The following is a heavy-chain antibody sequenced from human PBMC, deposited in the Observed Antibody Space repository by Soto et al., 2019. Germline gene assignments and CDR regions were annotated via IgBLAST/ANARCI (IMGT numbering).Heavy chain of an antibody. D-gene: IGHD6-13*01. CDR1: GYIFTNYY. Sequence: ASVKVSCKASGYIFTNYYIHWVRQAPGQGLEWMAIINPSGGSTSYAQKFQGRVTMTRDTSTSTVYMELSSLRSEDTAVYYCARVPTVAGNYYYYYYMDVWGKGTTVTVSS. CDR3: ARVPTVAGNYYYYYYMDV. V-gene: IGHV1-46*03. J-gene: IGHJ6*03. CDR2: INPSGGST.